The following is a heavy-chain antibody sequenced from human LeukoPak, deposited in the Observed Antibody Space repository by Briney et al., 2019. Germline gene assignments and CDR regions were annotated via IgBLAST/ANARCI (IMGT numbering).Heavy chain of an antibody. CDR2: ISWDGGST. D-gene: IGHD6-13*01. Sequence: GGSLRLSCAASGFTFDDYALHWVRQAPGKGLEWVSLISWDGGSTYYADSVKGRFTISRDNSKNSLFLQMNSLRAEDTALYFCAKDIRGSTSWYGLDYWGQGTLVTVSS. CDR3: AKDIRGSTSWYGLDY. J-gene: IGHJ4*02. V-gene: IGHV3-43D*03. CDR1: GFTFDDYA.